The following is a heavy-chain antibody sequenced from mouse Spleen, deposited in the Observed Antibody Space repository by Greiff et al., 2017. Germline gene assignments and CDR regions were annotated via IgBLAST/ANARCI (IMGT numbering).Heavy chain of an antibody. J-gene: IGHJ3*01. V-gene: IGHV5-4*01. CDR3: ARGGGDYLAWFAY. CDR2: ISDGGSYT. CDR1: GFTFSSYA. Sequence: EVQLVESGGGLVKPGGSLKLSCAASGFTFSSYAMSWVRQTPEKRLEWVATISDGGSYTYYPDNVKGRFTISRDNAKNNLYLQMSHLKSEDTAMYYCARGGGDYLAWFAYWGQGTLVTVSA. D-gene: IGHD2-4*01.